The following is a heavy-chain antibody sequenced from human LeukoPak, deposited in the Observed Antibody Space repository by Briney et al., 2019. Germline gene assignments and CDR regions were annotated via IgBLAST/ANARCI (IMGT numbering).Heavy chain of an antibody. CDR3: AKERDRDFVGGAFDI. CDR2: ISGSGGNT. D-gene: IGHD3-16*01. CDR1: GFTFSSYW. V-gene: IGHV3-23*01. Sequence: GGSLRLSCAASGFTFSSYWMHWVRQAPGKGLEWVSTISGSGGNTYYADSVKGRFTISRDNSKNTLYLQMNSLRAEDTAVYYCAKERDRDFVGGAFDIWGQGTMVTVSS. J-gene: IGHJ3*02.